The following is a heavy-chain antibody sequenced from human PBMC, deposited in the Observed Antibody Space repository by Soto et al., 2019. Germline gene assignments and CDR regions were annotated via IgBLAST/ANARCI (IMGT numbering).Heavy chain of an antibody. CDR2: ISAYSGST. V-gene: IGHV1-18*01. J-gene: IGHJ4*02. D-gene: IGHD6-13*01. Sequence: QVQLVQSGAEVKNPGASVKVYCKASGYTFTTYGISWVRQAPGQGLEWMGWISAYSGSTKFAQKLQGRVTMTTDTSTTTAYMELRSLTSDDTAVYYCARDFTKSSSWPYYFAYWGQGTLVTVSA. CDR3: ARDFTKSSSWPYYFAY. CDR1: GYTFTTYG.